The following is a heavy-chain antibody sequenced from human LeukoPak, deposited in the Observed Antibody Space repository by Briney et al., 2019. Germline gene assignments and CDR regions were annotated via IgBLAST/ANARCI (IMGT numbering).Heavy chain of an antibody. CDR3: ATWPGAAAGTGVDY. CDR2: FDPEDGET. V-gene: IGHV1-24*01. J-gene: IGHJ4*02. D-gene: IGHD6-13*01. CDR1: GYTLTELS. Sequence: ASVKVSCKVSGYTLTELSMHWVRQAPGKGLEWMGGFDPEDGETIYGQKFQGRVTMTEDTSTDTAYMELSSLRSEDTAVYYCATWPGAAAGTGVDYWGQGTLVTVSS.